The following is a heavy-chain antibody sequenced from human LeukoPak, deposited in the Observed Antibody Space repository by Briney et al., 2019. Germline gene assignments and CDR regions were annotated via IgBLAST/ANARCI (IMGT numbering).Heavy chain of an antibody. V-gene: IGHV3-7*01. J-gene: IGHJ4*02. D-gene: IGHD3-22*01. CDR2: IKQDGSEK. CDR1: GFTFSSYW. Sequence: PGGSLRLSCAASGFTFSSYWMSWVRQAPGKGLEWVANIKQDGSEKYYVDSVKGRFTISRDNAKNSLYLQMNSLRAEDTAEYYCARDGYDSSGYYPDYWGQGTLVTVSS. CDR3: ARDGYDSSGYYPDY.